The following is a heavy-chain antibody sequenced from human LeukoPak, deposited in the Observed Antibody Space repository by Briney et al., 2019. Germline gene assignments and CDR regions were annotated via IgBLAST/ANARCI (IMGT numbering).Heavy chain of an antibody. V-gene: IGHV3-33*01. CDR2: IWHDGSHK. J-gene: IGHJ4*02. CDR3: ARDDIFGGYTIDY. Sequence: PGGSLRLSCATSGFIFVDYGMHWVRQAPGKGLEWVAVIWHDGSHKYYADSVKARFTISRDASRNTLYLQMNSLRAVDTAMYYCARDDIFGGYTIDYWGQGTPVTVSS. D-gene: IGHD3-9*01. CDR1: GFIFVDYG.